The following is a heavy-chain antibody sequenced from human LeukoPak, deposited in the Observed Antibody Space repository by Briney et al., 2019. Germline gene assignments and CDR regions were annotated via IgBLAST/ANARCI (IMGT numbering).Heavy chain of an antibody. D-gene: IGHD6-19*01. J-gene: IGHJ4*02. Sequence: PGGSLRLSCAASGFTFKNYWMHWVRQAPGKGLVWVSRISADGDTTTYADSVKGRFTVSRDNAKNTMYLQMNSLRAEDTAVYFCARSSVVVAAYDYWGQGNMVTVSS. CDR2: ISADGDTT. V-gene: IGHV3-74*03. CDR1: GFTFKNYW. CDR3: ARSSVVVAAYDY.